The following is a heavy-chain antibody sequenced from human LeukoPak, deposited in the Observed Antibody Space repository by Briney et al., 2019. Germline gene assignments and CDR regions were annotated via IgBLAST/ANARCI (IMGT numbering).Heavy chain of an antibody. CDR3: AKHGDNVWGSFRFGFDS. J-gene: IGHJ4*02. V-gene: IGHV3-23*01. CDR1: GFTFSTYA. Sequence: PGGSLRLSCAASGFTFSTYAMCWVRQAPGKGLEWVSLIIGSGGSIHYADSVRGRFTISRDNFKNTVFLQLSSLRPEDTAVYYCAKHGDNVWGSFRFGFDSWGQGTLVTVSS. D-gene: IGHD3-16*02. CDR2: IIGSGGSI.